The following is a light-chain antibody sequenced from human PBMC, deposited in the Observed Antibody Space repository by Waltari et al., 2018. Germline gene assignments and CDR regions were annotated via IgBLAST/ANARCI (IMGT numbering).Light chain of an antibody. Sequence: IVLTQSPATLSLSPGERATLSCRASQSVATYLAWYQQKPGQAPRRLIYDASIRATGIPARFSGSGSGTDFTLIISSLEPEDFAVYYCQQRSNWLTFGGGTKVEIK. V-gene: IGKV3-11*01. CDR3: QQRSNWLT. CDR2: DAS. J-gene: IGKJ4*01. CDR1: QSVATY.